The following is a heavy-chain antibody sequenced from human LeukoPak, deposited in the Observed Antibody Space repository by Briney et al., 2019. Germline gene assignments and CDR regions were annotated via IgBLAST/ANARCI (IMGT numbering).Heavy chain of an antibody. CDR1: GYTFTRSS. D-gene: IGHD3-3*01. J-gene: IGHJ4*02. V-gene: IGHV1-2*02. CDR3: ARGFNDFWSGYYSD. Sequence: ASVKVSCKASGYTFTRSSMHWVRQAPGQGLEWMGWINPNSGGTNYAQKFQRRVTMTRDTSISTAYMELSRLRSEDTAVYYCARGFNDFWSGYYSDWGQGTLVTVSA. CDR2: INPNSGGT.